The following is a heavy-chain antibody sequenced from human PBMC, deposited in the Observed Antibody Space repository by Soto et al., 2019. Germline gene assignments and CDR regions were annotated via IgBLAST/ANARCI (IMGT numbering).Heavy chain of an antibody. D-gene: IGHD2-21*02. CDR3: AREDDGGDRDYYGLDV. Sequence: SEPLSLTCGVSGGSISSEYFHWTWIRQSPGKGLEWIGYIHYTGSIMYNPSFKSRLTMAVDTTKNQFSLQLTSVTAADTAVYFCAREDDGGDRDYYGLDVWGQGTTVTVSS. V-gene: IGHV4-30-4*08. CDR1: GGSISSEYFH. J-gene: IGHJ6*02. CDR2: IHYTGSI.